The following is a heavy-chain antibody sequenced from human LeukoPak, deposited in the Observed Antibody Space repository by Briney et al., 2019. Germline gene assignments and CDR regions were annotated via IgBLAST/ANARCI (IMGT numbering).Heavy chain of an antibody. Sequence: AAVKVSCKASGYTFTGDYMHWVRQAPGQGREWMGWINPDSGGTTYAQKFQGRVTMTRDTSISTVYMELSRLLSDDTAVYYCARPVGSYFYFFDYWGQGTLVTVSS. CDR2: INPDSGGT. CDR3: ARPVGSYFYFFDY. J-gene: IGHJ4*02. CDR1: GYTFTGDY. D-gene: IGHD3-10*01. V-gene: IGHV1-2*02.